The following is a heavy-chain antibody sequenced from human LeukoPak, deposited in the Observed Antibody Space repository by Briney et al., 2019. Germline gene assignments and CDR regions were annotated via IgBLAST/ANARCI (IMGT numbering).Heavy chain of an antibody. CDR1: GGSISSLY. Sequence: SETLSLTCTVSGGSISSLYWSWIRQSPGKGLEWIGSIYYTGVTSTNPFFRSRMSISVDTSKNQFSLNLTSVTAADAAVYYCARERSSSGGHSWFDPWGQGTLVTVSS. V-gene: IGHV4-59*12. J-gene: IGHJ5*02. CDR3: ARERSSSGGHSWFDP. CDR2: IYYTGVT. D-gene: IGHD4-23*01.